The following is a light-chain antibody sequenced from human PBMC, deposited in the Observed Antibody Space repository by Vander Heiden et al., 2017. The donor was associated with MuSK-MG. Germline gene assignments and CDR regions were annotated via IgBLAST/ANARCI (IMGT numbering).Light chain of an antibody. V-gene: IGLV2-11*01. J-gene: IGLJ1*01. Sequence: QPPLTHPRSVPGSPGQSVRISCTRPSSDGSLSNYVPWYHQHPAQAPKPIIHDDRKRPSGDPVRVSSSRSGNTASLTIFGLQDEDEAEYYCCTYTGTYLFGAGTEVTVL. CDR2: DDR. CDR1: SSDGSLSNY. CDR3: CTYTGTYL.